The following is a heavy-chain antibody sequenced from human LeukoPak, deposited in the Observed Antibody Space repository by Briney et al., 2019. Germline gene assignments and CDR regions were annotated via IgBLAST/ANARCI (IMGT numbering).Heavy chain of an antibody. Sequence: GASVKVSCKASGYTFTGYYMHWVRQAPGQGLEWMGWINPNSGGTNYAQKFQGRVTMTRDTSISTAYMELSRLRSDDTAVYYCAREVYCSSTSCYNGGFDPWGQGTLVTVSS. D-gene: IGHD2-2*02. J-gene: IGHJ5*02. CDR2: INPNSGGT. CDR3: AREVYCSSTSCYNGGFDP. CDR1: GYTFTGYY. V-gene: IGHV1-2*02.